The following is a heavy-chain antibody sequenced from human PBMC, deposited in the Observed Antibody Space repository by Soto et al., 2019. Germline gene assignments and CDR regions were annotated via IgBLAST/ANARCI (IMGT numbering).Heavy chain of an antibody. J-gene: IGHJ5*02. CDR2: IYYSGST. Sequence: SETLALTCSVYGGSIDNYYWKWIRQPPGKGLEWIGYIYYSGSTNYNPSLKSRVTISIDTSKNQFSLKLSSVTAADTAVYYCARDPDRGGYIWPAPWGRETRVTVPS. V-gene: IGHV4-59*01. CDR1: GGSIDNYY. D-gene: IGHD2-15*01. CDR3: ARDPDRGGYIWPAP.